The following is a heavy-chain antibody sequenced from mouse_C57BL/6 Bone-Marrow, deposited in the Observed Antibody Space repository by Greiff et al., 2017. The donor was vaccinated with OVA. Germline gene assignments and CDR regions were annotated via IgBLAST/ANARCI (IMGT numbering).Heavy chain of an antibody. CDR3: ARDGSSRFAY. V-gene: IGHV1-76*01. Sequence: QVQLQQSGAELVRPGASVKLSCKASGYTFTDYYINWVKQRPGQGLEWIARIYPGSGNTYYNEKFKGKATLTADKSSSTAYMQLSSLTSEDSAVYFCARDGSSRFAYWGQGTLVTVSA. CDR1: GYTFTDYY. CDR2: IYPGSGNT. D-gene: IGHD1-1*01. J-gene: IGHJ3*01.